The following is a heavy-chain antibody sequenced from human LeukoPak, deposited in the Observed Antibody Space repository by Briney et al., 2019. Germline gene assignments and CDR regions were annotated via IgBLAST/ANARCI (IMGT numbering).Heavy chain of an antibody. Sequence: ASETLSLTCAVYGGSFSGYYWTWIRQTPEKGLEWIGEMNPRGSTSYNPSLKSRVTISVGTSKNQFSLKLGSVTAADTAVYYCARGRQDVTMIVVVMTAVSYYLDVWGKGTTVTVS. CDR3: ARGRQDVTMIVVVMTAVSYYLDV. CDR2: MNPRGST. V-gene: IGHV4-34*01. J-gene: IGHJ6*03. CDR1: GGSFSGYY. D-gene: IGHD3-22*01.